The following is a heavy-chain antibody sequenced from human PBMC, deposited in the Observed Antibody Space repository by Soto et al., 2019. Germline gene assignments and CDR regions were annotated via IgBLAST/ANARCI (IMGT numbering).Heavy chain of an antibody. D-gene: IGHD3-22*01. CDR3: ARSYYYDSSGYLNWYNWFDP. J-gene: IGHJ5*02. CDR2: IIPIFGTA. CDR1: GGTFSSYA. Sequence: SVKVSCKASGGTFSSYAISWVRQAPGQGLEWMGGIIPIFGTANYAQKFQGRVTITADESTSTAYMELSSLRSEDTAVYYCARSYYYDSSGYLNWYNWFDPWGQGTLVTVSS. V-gene: IGHV1-69*13.